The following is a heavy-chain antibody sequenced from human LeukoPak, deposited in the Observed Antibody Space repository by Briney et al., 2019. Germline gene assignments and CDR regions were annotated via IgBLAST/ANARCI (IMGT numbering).Heavy chain of an antibody. Sequence: SVKVSCKASGGNFSSYAISWVRQAPGQGLEWMGGIIPIFGTANYAQKFQGRVTITADKSTSTAYMELSSLRSEDTAVYYCARVAAAGPDYWGQGTLVTVSS. D-gene: IGHD6-13*01. J-gene: IGHJ4*02. V-gene: IGHV1-69*06. CDR1: GGNFSSYA. CDR2: IIPIFGTA. CDR3: ARVAAAGPDY.